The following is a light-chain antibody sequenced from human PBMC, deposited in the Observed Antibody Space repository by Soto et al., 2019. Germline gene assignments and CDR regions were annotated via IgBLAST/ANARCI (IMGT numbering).Light chain of an antibody. Sequence: DIQMTQSPCSLSASVGDRVTITCQASQDINKNLIWYQQKPGKAPKLLIYDASDLETGVPSRFSGSGSGTDFTLTISSLQPEDFATYYCLQDYTYPWTFGQGTKV. CDR1: QDINKN. CDR3: LQDYTYPWT. CDR2: DAS. V-gene: IGKV1-33*01. J-gene: IGKJ1*01.